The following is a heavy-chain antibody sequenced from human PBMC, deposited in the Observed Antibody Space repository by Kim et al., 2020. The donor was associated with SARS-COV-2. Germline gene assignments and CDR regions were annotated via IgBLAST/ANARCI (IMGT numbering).Heavy chain of an antibody. CDR1: GFTFGDYA. V-gene: IGHV3-49*03. D-gene: IGHD1-26*01. CDR3: TRGDSGSYSKPFEY. Sequence: GGSLRLSCTASGFTFGDYAMSWFRQAPGKGLEWVGFIRSKAYGGTTEYAASVKGRFTISRDDSKSIAYLQMNSLKTEDTAVYYCTRGDSGSYSKPFEYWGQGTLVTVSS. CDR2: IRSKAYGGTT. J-gene: IGHJ4*02.